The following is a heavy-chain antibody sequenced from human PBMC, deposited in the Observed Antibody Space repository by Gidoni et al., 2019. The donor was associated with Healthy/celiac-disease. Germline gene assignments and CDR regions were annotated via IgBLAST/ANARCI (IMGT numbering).Heavy chain of an antibody. Sequence: LVKPSQTLSLTCTVSGGSISSGGYYWSWIRQHPGKGLEWIGYIYYSGSTYYNPSLKSRVTISVDTSKNQFSLKLSSVTAADTAVYYCARAVDYSYVDYWGQGTLVTVSS. CDR3: ARAVDYSYVDY. V-gene: IGHV4-31*03. D-gene: IGHD5-18*01. CDR2: IYYSGST. CDR1: GGSISSGGYY. J-gene: IGHJ4*02.